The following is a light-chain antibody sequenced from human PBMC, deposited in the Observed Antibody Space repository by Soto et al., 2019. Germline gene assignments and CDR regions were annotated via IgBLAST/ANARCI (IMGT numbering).Light chain of an antibody. J-gene: IGKJ1*01. Sequence: EIVMTQSPATLSVSPGERATLSCRASQSISTNLAWYQQKPGLAPRLLIFGASSRATGIPDRFSGSGSGTEFTLTIDRLEPEDFATYYCRQYGSSPRAFGQGTKVDNK. CDR3: RQYGSSPRA. CDR1: QSISTN. V-gene: IGKV3-20*01. CDR2: GAS.